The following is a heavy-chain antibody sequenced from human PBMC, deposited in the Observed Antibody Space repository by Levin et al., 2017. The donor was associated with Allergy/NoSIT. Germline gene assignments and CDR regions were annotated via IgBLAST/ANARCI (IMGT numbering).Heavy chain of an antibody. CDR1: GYTFTNYY. CDR3: AREAPTFEF. J-gene: IGHJ1*01. Sequence: PPASVKVSCKASGYTFTNYYLHWVRQAPGQGLEWMGIINPSGDNTMYAQKFQGRVTMTSDTSTSTVYMELNSLRPEDTAVYYCAREAPTFEFWGQGTLVTVSS. V-gene: IGHV1-46*01. CDR2: INPSGDNT. D-gene: IGHD3-10*01.